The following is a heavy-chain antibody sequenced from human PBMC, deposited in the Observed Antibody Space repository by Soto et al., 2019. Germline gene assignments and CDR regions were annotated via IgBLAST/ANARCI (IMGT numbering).Heavy chain of an antibody. D-gene: IGHD5-18*01. Sequence: ASVKVSCKASGYSFSNYGIHWVRQAPGQRLEWMGRINGGNGNTRHSQKLQGRVSLTRDASATTAYMELSSLRSEDTAVYYCARAPIQLWYDYFDYRGQGTLVTLS. CDR1: GYSFSNYG. J-gene: IGHJ4*02. CDR3: ARAPIQLWYDYFDY. V-gene: IGHV1-3*01. CDR2: INGGNGNT.